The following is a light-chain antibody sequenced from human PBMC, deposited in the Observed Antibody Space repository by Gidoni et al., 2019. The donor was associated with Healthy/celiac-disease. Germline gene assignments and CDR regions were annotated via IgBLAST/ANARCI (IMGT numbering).Light chain of an antibody. J-gene: IGKJ5*01. V-gene: IGKV3-20*01. CDR2: GAS. CDR1: QSVSSSY. CDR3: QQYGSSSIT. Sequence: IVLTQSPGTLSLSPGERSTLACRASQSVSSSYLAWYQQQPGQHPRLLIYGASSRATGIPDRFSGSGSGTDFTLTISRLEPEDFAVYYFQQYGSSSITFGHGTRLEI.